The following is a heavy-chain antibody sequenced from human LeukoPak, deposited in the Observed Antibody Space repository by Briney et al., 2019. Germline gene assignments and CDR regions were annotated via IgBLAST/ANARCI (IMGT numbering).Heavy chain of an antibody. D-gene: IGHD2-2*01. V-gene: IGHV4-31*11. Sequence: TLSLTCAVSGGSISSGDYYWSWIRQHPGKGLEWIGYIYYSGSTYYNPSLKSRVTISVDTSKNQFSLKLSSVTAAATAVYYCASLYPSFRVFDIGGKGTRVTVS. J-gene: IGHJ3*02. CDR3: ASLYPSFRVFDI. CDR1: GGSISSGDYY. CDR2: IYYSGST.